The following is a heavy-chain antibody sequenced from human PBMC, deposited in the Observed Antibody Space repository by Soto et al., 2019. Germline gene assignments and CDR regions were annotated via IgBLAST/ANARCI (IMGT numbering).Heavy chain of an antibody. Sequence: QVQLVESGGGVVQPGRSLRLSCAASGFTFSSYGMHWVRQAPGKGLEWVAVIWYDGSNKYYADSVKGRFTISRDNSKNTLYLQMNSLRAEDTAVYYCARDGITGTTDYYYGMDVWGQGTTVTVSS. CDR1: GFTFSSYG. V-gene: IGHV3-33*01. CDR2: IWYDGSNK. J-gene: IGHJ6*02. D-gene: IGHD1-7*01. CDR3: ARDGITGTTDYYYGMDV.